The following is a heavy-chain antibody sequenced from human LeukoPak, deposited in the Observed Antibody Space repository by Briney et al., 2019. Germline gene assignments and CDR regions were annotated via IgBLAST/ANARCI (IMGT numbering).Heavy chain of an antibody. Sequence: GGSLRLSCAASGFTFSSYSMNWVRQAPGKGLEWVSSISSSSSYIYYADSVKGRFTISRDNAKNSLYLQMNSLRAEDTAVYYCARGQLELRGGDYYYGMDVWGQGTTVTVSS. V-gene: IGHV3-21*01. CDR2: ISSSSSYI. CDR1: GFTFSSYS. J-gene: IGHJ6*02. D-gene: IGHD1-7*01. CDR3: ARGQLELRGGDYYYGMDV.